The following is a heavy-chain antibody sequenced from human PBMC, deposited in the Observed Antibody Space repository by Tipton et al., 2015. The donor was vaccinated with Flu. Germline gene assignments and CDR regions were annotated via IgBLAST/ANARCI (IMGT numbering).Heavy chain of an antibody. CDR2: IYYSGIT. CDR1: GASISSSY. Sequence: LRLSCTVSGASISSSYWSWIRQAPGKGLEWIGHIYYSGITNYNPSLKSRITISVDTSKNQFSLRLSPVTAADTAVYYCARDTSLQRWGQGTLVTVS. V-gene: IGHV4-59*01. CDR3: ARDTSLQR. J-gene: IGHJ1*01.